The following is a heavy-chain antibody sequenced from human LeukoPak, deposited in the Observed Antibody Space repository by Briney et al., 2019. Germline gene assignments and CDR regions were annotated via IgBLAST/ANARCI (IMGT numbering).Heavy chain of an antibody. CDR3: ARDYGYCSGGSCYRSDY. Sequence: SVKVSCKASGGTFSSYAISWVRQAPGQGLEWMGGIIPIFGTAKYAQKFQGRVTITAAESTSTAYMDLSSLRSEDTAVYYCARDYGYCSGGSCYRSDYWGQGTLVTVSS. CDR1: GGTFSSYA. J-gene: IGHJ4*02. V-gene: IGHV1-69*13. CDR2: IIPIFGTA. D-gene: IGHD2-15*01.